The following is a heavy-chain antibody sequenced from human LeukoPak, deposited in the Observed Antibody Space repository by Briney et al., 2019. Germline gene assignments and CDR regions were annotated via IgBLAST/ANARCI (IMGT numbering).Heavy chain of an antibody. V-gene: IGHV4-34*01. J-gene: IGHJ6*03. CDR2: INHSGST. D-gene: IGHD3-3*01. CDR1: GGSFSCYY. CDR3: ARGTYDFWSGYYLYYYYYYMDV. Sequence: SETLSLTCAVYGGSFSCYYWSWIRQPPGKGLEWIGEINHSGSTNYNPSLKSRVTISVDTSKNQFSLKLSSVTAADTAVYYCARGTYDFWSGYYLYYYYYYMDVWGKGTTVTVSS.